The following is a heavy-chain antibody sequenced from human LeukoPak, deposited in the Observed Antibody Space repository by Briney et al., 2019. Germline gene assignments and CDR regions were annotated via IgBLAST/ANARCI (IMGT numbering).Heavy chain of an antibody. Sequence: PSETLSLTCSVSGVSISSSNSYWGWIRQPPGKGLQWIGSIYYSGNTYYNASLKSQVSISIDTSKNQFSLKLTSVTAADTAVYYCARQTGSGLFILPGGQGTLVTVSS. CDR2: IYYSGNT. CDR3: ARQTGSGLFILP. D-gene: IGHD3/OR15-3a*01. V-gene: IGHV4-39*01. CDR1: GVSISSSNSY. J-gene: IGHJ4*02.